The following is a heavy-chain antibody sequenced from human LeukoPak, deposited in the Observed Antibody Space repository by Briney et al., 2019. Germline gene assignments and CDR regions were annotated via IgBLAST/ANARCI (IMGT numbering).Heavy chain of an antibody. Sequence: GASLRLSCAASGFTFSSYAMSWVRQAPGKGLEWVSAISGSGGSTYYADSVKGRFTISRDNSKNTLYLQMNSLRAEDTAVYYCAKDYGDYPWNYWGQGTLVTVSS. CDR3: AKDYGDYPWNY. J-gene: IGHJ4*02. V-gene: IGHV3-23*01. CDR1: GFTFSSYA. D-gene: IGHD4-17*01. CDR2: ISGSGGST.